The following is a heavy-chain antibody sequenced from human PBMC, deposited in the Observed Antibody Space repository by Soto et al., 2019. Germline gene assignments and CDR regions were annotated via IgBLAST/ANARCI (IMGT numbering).Heavy chain of an antibody. CDR2: ISGSSDNT. J-gene: IGHJ3*02. Sequence: GSLRLSCGASGFTFRNYAVTWVRQAPGKGLEWVSTISGSSDNTYYADSVKGRFTISRDNSKNTLYLRMNSLRAEDTAVYYCAKDREQWGAFDICGQGTMVTVSS. CDR3: AKDREQWGAFDI. V-gene: IGHV3-23*01. CDR1: GFTFRNYA. D-gene: IGHD2-8*01.